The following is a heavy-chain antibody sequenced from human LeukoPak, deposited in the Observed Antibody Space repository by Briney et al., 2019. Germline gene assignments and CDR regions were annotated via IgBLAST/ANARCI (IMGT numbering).Heavy chain of an antibody. V-gene: IGHV3-21*01. Sequence: GGSLRLSCAASGFTFSSHSMNWVRQAPGKGLEWVSSISSSSSYIYYADSVKGRFTISRDNAKNSLYLQMNSLRAEDTAVYYCARDMVGYCSGGSCQLDYWGQGTLVTVSS. CDR2: ISSSSSYI. CDR3: ARDMVGYCSGGSCQLDY. CDR1: GFTFSSHS. D-gene: IGHD2-15*01. J-gene: IGHJ4*02.